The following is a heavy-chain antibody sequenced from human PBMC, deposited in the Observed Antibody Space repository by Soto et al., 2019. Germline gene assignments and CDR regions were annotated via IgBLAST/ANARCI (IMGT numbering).Heavy chain of an antibody. Sequence: QVQLVQSGAEVKKPGSSVKVSCKASGGTFSSYAISWVRQAPGQGLEWMGGIIPIFGTANYAQKFQGRVTIAADEATSTAYMELSSLRSEDTAVYYCALPSSSSRGAYYYYGMVVGGQGTTVTVSS. CDR3: ALPSSSSRGAYYYYGMVV. J-gene: IGHJ6*02. CDR1: GGTFSSYA. D-gene: IGHD6-6*01. CDR2: IIPIFGTA. V-gene: IGHV1-69*01.